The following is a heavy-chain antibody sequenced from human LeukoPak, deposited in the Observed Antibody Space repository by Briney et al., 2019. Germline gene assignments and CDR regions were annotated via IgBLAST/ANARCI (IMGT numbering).Heavy chain of an antibody. CDR3: ARELRPSDGWFDP. J-gene: IGHJ5*02. CDR2: IIPIFGTA. CDR1: GGTFSSYA. V-gene: IGHV1-69*13. D-gene: IGHD5-24*01. Sequence: SVKVSCKASGGTFSSYAISWVRQAPGQGLERMGGIIPIFGTANYAQKFQGRVTITADESTSTAYMELSSLRSEDTAVYYCARELRPSDGWFDPWGQGTLVTVSS.